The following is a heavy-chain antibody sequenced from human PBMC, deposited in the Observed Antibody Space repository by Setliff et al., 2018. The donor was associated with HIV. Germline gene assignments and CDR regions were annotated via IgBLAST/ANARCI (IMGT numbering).Heavy chain of an antibody. CDR3: TRDGGGDYGVYAPDY. V-gene: IGHV3-49*04. Sequence: GGSLRLSCAASGFTFGDYAMSWVRQAPGKGLEWVGFIRGIAYGGTTEYAASVRGRFTISRDDSKNIAYLQMNSLKAEDTAVYFCTRDGGGDYGVYAPDYWGQGTLVTVSS. D-gene: IGHD4-17*01. J-gene: IGHJ4*02. CDR1: GFTFGDYA. CDR2: IRGIAYGGTT.